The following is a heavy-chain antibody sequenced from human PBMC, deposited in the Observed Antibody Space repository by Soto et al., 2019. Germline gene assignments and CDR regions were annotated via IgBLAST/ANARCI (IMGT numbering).Heavy chain of an antibody. CDR3: ATDTMIVVGYYYYGMDV. CDR2: TYYRSKWYN. D-gene: IGHD3-22*01. CDR1: GDSVSSNSAA. V-gene: IGHV6-1*01. J-gene: IGHJ6*02. Sequence: PSQTLSLTCAISGDSVSSNSAAWNWIRQSPSRGLEWLGRTYYRSKWYNDYAVSVKSRITINPDTSKNQFSLQLNSVTPEDTAVYYCATDTMIVVGYYYYGMDVWGQGTTVTVSS.